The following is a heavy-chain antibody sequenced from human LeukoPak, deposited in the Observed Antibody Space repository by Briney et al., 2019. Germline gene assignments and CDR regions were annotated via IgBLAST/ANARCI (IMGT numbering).Heavy chain of an antibody. CDR3: VSFYETY. J-gene: IGHJ4*02. V-gene: IGHV3-74*01. Sequence: PGGSLRLSCVASGFPFSSYWMTWVRQAPGKGLVWFPHINGDGSWTTYADSVKGRFTISKDNAKNTVYLQMNNLRAEDTAVYYCVSFYETYWGRGTLVTVSS. D-gene: IGHD2-2*01. CDR2: INGDGSWT. CDR1: GFPFSSYW.